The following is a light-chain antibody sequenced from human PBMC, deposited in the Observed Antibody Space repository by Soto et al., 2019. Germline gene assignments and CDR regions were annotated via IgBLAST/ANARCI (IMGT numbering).Light chain of an antibody. CDR3: ASYAGSQNYV. CDR2: EVS. J-gene: IGLJ1*01. CDR1: SADVGGYNF. Sequence: QSVLTQPPSASGSLGQSVTISCTGTSADVGGYNFVSWYQQHPGKAPKLMIFEVSQQPSGVPDRLSGSKSGNTASLTVSELQAEDEADYYCASYAGSQNYVFGTGTKVTVL. V-gene: IGLV2-8*01.